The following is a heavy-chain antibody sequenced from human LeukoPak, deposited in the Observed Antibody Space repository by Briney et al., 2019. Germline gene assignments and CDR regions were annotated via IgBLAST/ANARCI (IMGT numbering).Heavy chain of an antibody. CDR1: GFTFSNAW. J-gene: IGHJ6*02. CDR3: TTDAYCGGDCYYYYYYGMDV. Sequence: GGSLRLSCAVSGFTFSNAWMSWVRQAPGKGLEWVGRIKSKTDGGTTDYAAPVKGRFTISRDDSKNTLYLQMNSLKTEDTAVYYCTTDAYCGGDCYYYYYYGMDVWGQGTTVTVSS. V-gene: IGHV3-15*01. D-gene: IGHD2-21*02. CDR2: IKSKTDGGTT.